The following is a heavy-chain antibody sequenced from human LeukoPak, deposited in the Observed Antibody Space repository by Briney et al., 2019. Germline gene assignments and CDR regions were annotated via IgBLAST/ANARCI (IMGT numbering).Heavy chain of an antibody. CDR2: IIPIFGTA. V-gene: IGHV1-69*01. CDR1: GGTFSSYA. Sequence: ASVKVSCKASGGTFSSYAISWVRQAPGQGLEWMGGIIPIFGTANYAQKFQGRVTITADESTSTAYMELSSLRSEDTAVYYCARPGVVPYYYYGMDVWGQGTTVTVSS. J-gene: IGHJ6*02. CDR3: ARPGVVPYYYYGMDV. D-gene: IGHD3-3*01.